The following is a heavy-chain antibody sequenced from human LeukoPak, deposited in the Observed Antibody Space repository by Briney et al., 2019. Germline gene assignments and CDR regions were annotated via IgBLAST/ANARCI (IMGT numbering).Heavy chain of an antibody. Sequence: SVKVSCKASGYTFTSYDINWVRQATGQGLEWMGRIIPILGIANYAQKFQGRVTITADKSTSTAYMELSSLRSEDTAVYYCASSSSPRYYYYYYGMDVWGQGTTVTVSS. CDR3: ASSSSPRYYYYYYGMDV. CDR2: IIPILGIA. CDR1: GYTFTSYD. J-gene: IGHJ6*02. D-gene: IGHD6-6*01. V-gene: IGHV1-69*04.